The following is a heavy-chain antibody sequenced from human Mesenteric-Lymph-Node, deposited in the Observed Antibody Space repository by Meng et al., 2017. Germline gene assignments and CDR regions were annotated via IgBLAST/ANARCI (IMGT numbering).Heavy chain of an antibody. J-gene: IGHJ3*02. V-gene: IGHV6-1*01. CDR3: ARKNAFDI. CDR1: GDSVPSNSAT. CDR2: TYYRSKWYN. Sequence: SQTLSLTCAISGDSVPSNSATWNWIRQSSSRGLEWLGRTYYRSKWYNDYAVSVKSRISINPDTSKNQFSLQLNSVTPEDTAVYYCARKNAFDIWGQGTVVTVSS.